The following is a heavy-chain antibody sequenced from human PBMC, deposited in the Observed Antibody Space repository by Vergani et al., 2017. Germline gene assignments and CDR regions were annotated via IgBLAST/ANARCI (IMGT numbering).Heavy chain of an antibody. D-gene: IGHD3-22*01. CDR1: GGTFSSYA. CDR2: IIPIFGIA. J-gene: IGHJ4*02. Sequence: QVQLVQSGAEVKKPGSSVKVSCKASGGTFSSYAISWVRQAPGQGLEWMGGIIPIFGIANYAQKFQGRVTITADKSTSTAYMELSSLRSEDTAVYYCARVREPYYYDSGGYWYFDYWGQGTLVTVSS. CDR3: ARVREPYYYDSGGYWYFDY. V-gene: IGHV1-69*17.